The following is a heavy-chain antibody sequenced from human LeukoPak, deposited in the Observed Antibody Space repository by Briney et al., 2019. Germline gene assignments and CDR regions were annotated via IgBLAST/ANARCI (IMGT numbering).Heavy chain of an antibody. Sequence: PSETLSLTCTVSGGSISSYYWSWIRQPPGKGLEWIGYIYYSGSTSYNPSLKSRVTISVDTSKNQFSLKLSSVTAADTAVYYCAREVGDYWGQGTLVTVSS. CDR3: AREVGDY. CDR1: GGSISSYY. CDR2: IYYSGST. J-gene: IGHJ4*02. V-gene: IGHV4-59*01.